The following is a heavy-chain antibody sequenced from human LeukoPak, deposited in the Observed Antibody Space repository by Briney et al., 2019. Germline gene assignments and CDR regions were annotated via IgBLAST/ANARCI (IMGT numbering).Heavy chain of an antibody. V-gene: IGHV3-74*01. J-gene: IGHJ6*03. Sequence: PPGGSLRLSCAASGFTFSSYWMHWVRQAPGKGLVWVSRINSDGSSTSYADSVKGRFTISRDNSKNTLYLQMNSLRAEDTAVYYCAKDGGDGSGSPNMDVWGKGTTVTVSS. CDR1: GFTFSSYW. D-gene: IGHD3-10*01. CDR2: INSDGSST. CDR3: AKDGGDGSGSPNMDV.